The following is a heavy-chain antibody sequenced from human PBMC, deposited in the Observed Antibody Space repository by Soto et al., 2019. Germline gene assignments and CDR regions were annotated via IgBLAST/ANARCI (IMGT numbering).Heavy chain of an antibody. V-gene: IGHV1-18*01. D-gene: IGHD2-15*01. CDR1: GYTFTTYG. J-gene: IGHJ4*02. CDR2: ISTYNGHT. Sequence: ASVKVSCKTSGYTFTTYGIAWVRQAPGQGVEWMGWISTYNGHTKYAQKLQDRVTLTTDTSTSTGYMELRGLRSDDTAVYYCVRDDCSGDTCYLGHWGQGTLVTVSS. CDR3: VRDDCSGDTCYLGH.